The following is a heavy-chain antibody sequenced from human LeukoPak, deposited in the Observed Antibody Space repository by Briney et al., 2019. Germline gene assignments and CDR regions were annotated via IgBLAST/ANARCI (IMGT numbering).Heavy chain of an antibody. CDR1: GYTFTNYA. V-gene: IGHV1-3*03. Sequence: ASVKVSCKASGYTFTNYAMHWVRQAPGQSLEWMGWINTGNGNTKYSQEFQGRVTITRDTSANTAYMELSSLRSEDTAVYYCARCKVGATTFDYWGQGTLVTVSS. CDR3: ARCKVGATTFDY. D-gene: IGHD1-26*01. J-gene: IGHJ4*02. CDR2: INTGNGNT.